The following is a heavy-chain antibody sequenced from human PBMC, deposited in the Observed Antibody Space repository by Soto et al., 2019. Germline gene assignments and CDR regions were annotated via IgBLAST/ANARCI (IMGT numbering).Heavy chain of an antibody. CDR3: AREPYLPKARNDF. J-gene: IGHJ4*02. CDR2: IFHSGTT. Sequence: SETLSLTCSVSGGSISSGDYFWTWIRQSPGKGLQWTGYIFHSGTTYYNPSLKGRPIISIEKSKNQFSLRLTSVTAADSAVYFFAREPYLPKARNDFWGQGTLGPVSS. V-gene: IGHV4-30-4*01. D-gene: IGHD3-16*01. CDR1: GGSISSGDYF.